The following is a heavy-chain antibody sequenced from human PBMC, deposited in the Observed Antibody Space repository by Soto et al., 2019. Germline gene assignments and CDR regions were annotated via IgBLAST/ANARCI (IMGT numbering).Heavy chain of an antibody. Sequence: PGESLKISCNGSGYSFTGYCNSLVLQMPGKGLEWMGRIAPSDSYTNYSPSFQGHVTISADKSISTAYLQWSSLKASDTAMYYCARYYYDSSGSLYGMDVWGQGTTVTVSS. V-gene: IGHV5-10-1*01. CDR2: IAPSDSYT. CDR3: ARYYYDSSGSLYGMDV. D-gene: IGHD3-22*01. CDR1: GYSFTGYC. J-gene: IGHJ6*02.